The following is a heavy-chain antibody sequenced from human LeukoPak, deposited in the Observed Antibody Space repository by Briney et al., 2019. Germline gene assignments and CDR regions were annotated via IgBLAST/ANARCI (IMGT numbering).Heavy chain of an antibody. J-gene: IGHJ5*02. V-gene: IGHV4-39*01. CDR2: IYYSGRT. CDR3: ARANYVENNWFDP. CDR1: GGSITSSSYY. D-gene: IGHD4-17*01. Sequence: SETLSPTCTVSGGSITSSSYYWRWIRQPPGKGLEWIGSIYYSGRTYYNPSLKSRLTISADTSKNQFSLKLSSVTAADTSVYWCARANYVENNWFDPWGQGTLVTVSS.